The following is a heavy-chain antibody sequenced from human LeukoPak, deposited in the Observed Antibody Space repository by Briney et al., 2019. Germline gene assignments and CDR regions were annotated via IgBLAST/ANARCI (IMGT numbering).Heavy chain of an antibody. D-gene: IGHD3-3*01. CDR1: GFTFSSYW. CDR2: IKQDGSEK. J-gene: IGHJ6*02. Sequence: GGSLRLSCAASGFTFSSYWMSWVRQAPGKGLEWVANIKQDGSEKYYVDSVKGRFTISRDNAKNSLYLQMNSLRAEDTAVYYCARSKRYYDFWSGYSLYGMDVWGQGTTVTVSS. CDR3: ARSKRYYDFWSGYSLYGMDV. V-gene: IGHV3-7*01.